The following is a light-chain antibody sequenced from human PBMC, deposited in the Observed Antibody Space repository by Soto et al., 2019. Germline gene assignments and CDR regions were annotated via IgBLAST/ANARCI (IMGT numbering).Light chain of an antibody. CDR3: CSYAGSHTYV. Sequence: QSALTQPRSVSGSPGQSVTISCTGTSSDVGGYNYVSWYQQHPGKAPKLMIYDVTKRPSGVPDRFSGSTSGNTASLTISGLQAEDEADYYCCSYAGSHTYVFGSGNKVTVL. V-gene: IGLV2-11*01. CDR1: SSDVGGYNY. J-gene: IGLJ1*01. CDR2: DVT.